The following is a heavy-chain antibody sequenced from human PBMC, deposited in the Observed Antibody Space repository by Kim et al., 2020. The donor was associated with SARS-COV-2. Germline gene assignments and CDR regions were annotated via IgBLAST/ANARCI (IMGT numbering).Heavy chain of an antibody. D-gene: IGHD6-6*01. V-gene: IGHV3-23*01. J-gene: IGHJ4*02. CDR3: AKTDARVAARYFDY. Sequence: ADAVKGRLTISRDNSKNTLYRQMNSLGAEDTAVYYCAKTDARVAARYFDYWGQGTLVTVSS.